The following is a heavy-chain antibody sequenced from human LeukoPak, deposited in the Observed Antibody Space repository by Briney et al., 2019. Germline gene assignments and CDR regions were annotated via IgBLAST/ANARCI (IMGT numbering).Heavy chain of an antibody. D-gene: IGHD3-3*01. V-gene: IGHV3-23*01. J-gene: IGHJ3*02. CDR1: GFTFSSYA. Sequence: GGSLRLSCAASGFTFSSYAMSWVRQALGKGLEWVSAISGSGGSTYCADSVKGRFTISRDNSKNTLYLQMNSLRAEEKAVYYCAKDHLPYDFWRLNAFDIWGQGTMVTVSS. CDR2: ISGSGGST. CDR3: AKDHLPYDFWRLNAFDI.